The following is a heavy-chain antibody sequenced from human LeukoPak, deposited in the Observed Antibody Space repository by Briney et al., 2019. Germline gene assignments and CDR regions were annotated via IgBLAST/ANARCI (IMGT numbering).Heavy chain of an antibody. J-gene: IGHJ4*02. Sequence: GGSLRLSCAASGFTFSSYSMNWVRQAPGKGLEWVSSISSSSSYIYYADSVKGRFTISRDNAKNSLYLQMNSLRAEDTAVYYCARDSTIPQMDYDSSGDFDYWGQGTLVIVSS. D-gene: IGHD3-22*01. CDR1: GFTFSSYS. V-gene: IGHV3-21*01. CDR2: ISSSSSYI. CDR3: ARDSTIPQMDYDSSGDFDY.